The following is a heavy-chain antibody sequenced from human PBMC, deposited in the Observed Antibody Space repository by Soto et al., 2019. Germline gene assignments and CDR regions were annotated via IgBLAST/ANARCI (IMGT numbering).Heavy chain of an antibody. CDR3: ARGQYGSGSYYKGTNDAFDI. V-gene: IGHV1-8*01. CDR1: GYTFTSYD. J-gene: IGHJ3*02. D-gene: IGHD3-10*01. CDR2: MNPNSGNT. Sequence: ASVKVSCKASGYTFTSYDINWVRQATGQGLEWMGWMNPNSGNTGYAQKFQGRVTMTRNTSISTAYMELSSLRSEDTAVYYCARGQYGSGSYYKGTNDAFDIWGQGSMVTVSS.